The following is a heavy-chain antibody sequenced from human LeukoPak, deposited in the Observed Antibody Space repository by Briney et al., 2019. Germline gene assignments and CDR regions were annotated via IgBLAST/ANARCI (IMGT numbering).Heavy chain of an antibody. V-gene: IGHV3-23*01. Sequence: GGSLRLSCAVSGITLSNYGMSWVRQAPGKGLEWVAGLGGSGGGTNYADSVRGRFIISRDNSKNILYLQMNSLTAEDTAVYFCAKRGVVIRVILVGFHKEAYYFDSWGQGALATVSS. CDR2: LGGSGGGT. D-gene: IGHD2-21*01. J-gene: IGHJ4*02. CDR3: AKRGVVIRVILVGFHKEAYYFDS. CDR1: GITLSNYG.